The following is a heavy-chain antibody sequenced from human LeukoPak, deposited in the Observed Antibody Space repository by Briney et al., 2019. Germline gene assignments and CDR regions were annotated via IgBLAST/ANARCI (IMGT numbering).Heavy chain of an antibody. Sequence: GGSLRLSCAASGFTFSSYAMSWVRQAPGKGLEWVSAISGSGGSTHYADSVKGRFTISRDNSKNTLYLQMNSLRAEDTALYYCAKDIGRFPHALDIWGQGTMVTVSS. D-gene: IGHD1-26*01. CDR3: AKDIGRFPHALDI. V-gene: IGHV3-23*01. CDR1: GFTFSSYA. J-gene: IGHJ3*02. CDR2: ISGSGGST.